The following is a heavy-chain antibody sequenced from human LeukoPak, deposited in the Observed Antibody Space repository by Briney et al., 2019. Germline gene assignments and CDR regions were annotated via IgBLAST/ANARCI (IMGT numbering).Heavy chain of an antibody. CDR2: IYSGGST. CDR1: GFTVSSNY. CDR3: ATLPTITMVRGVDIDY. D-gene: IGHD3-10*01. Sequence: PGGSLRLSCAASGFTVSSNYMSWVRQAPGKGLEWVSVIYSGGSTYYADSVKGRFTISRDNSKNTLYLQMNSLRAEDTAVYYCATLPTITMVRGVDIDYWGQGTLVTVSS. V-gene: IGHV3-66*01. J-gene: IGHJ4*02.